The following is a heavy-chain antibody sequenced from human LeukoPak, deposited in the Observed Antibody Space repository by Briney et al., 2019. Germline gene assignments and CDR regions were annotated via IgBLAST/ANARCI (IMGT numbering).Heavy chain of an antibody. Sequence: PGGSLRLSCAASGFTFDDYGMSWVRQAPGKGLEWVSGINWNGGSTGYADSVKGRFTISRDNAKNSLYLQMNSLRAEDTALYYCARGIAAADPYYYYYMDGWGKGTTVTVSS. CDR2: INWNGGST. D-gene: IGHD6-13*01. V-gene: IGHV3-20*04. CDR3: ARGIAAADPYYYYYMDG. J-gene: IGHJ6*03. CDR1: GFTFDDYG.